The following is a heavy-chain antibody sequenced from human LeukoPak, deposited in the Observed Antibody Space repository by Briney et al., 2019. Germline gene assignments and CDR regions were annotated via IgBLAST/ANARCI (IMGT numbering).Heavy chain of an antibody. CDR1: GGSFSGYY. CDR2: INHSGST. D-gene: IGHD6-13*01. J-gene: IGHJ4*02. V-gene: IGHV4-34*01. CDR3: ARDVLAAPGTFDY. Sequence: NSSETLSLTCAVYGGSFSGYYWSWIRQPPGKGLEWIGEINHSGSTNYNPSLKSRVTISVDTSKNQFSLKLSSVTAADTAVYYCARDVLAAPGTFDYWGQGALVTVSS.